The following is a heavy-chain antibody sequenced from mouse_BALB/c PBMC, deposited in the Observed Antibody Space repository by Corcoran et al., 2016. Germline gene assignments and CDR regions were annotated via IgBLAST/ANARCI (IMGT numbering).Heavy chain of an antibody. D-gene: IGHD1-1*01. J-gene: IGHJ3*01. Sequence: EVKLLESGGGLVEPGGSLKLSCAASGFDFSRYWMSWVRQAPGKGLEWIGEINPDSSKINYTPSLKDKFIISRDNAKNTLYLQMSKVRSEDTALYYCARYYYGSSYAYWGQGTLVTVSA. V-gene: IGHV4-1*02. CDR2: INPDSSKI. CDR1: GFDFSRYW. CDR3: ARYYYGSSYAY.